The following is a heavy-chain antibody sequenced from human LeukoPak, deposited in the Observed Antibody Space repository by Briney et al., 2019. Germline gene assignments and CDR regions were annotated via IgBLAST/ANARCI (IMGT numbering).Heavy chain of an antibody. CDR2: IIPILGIA. V-gene: IGHV1-69*04. J-gene: IGHJ5*02. Sequence: ASVKVFCKASGGTFSSYTISWVRQAPGQGLEWMGRIIPILGIANYAQKFQGRVTITADKSTSTAYMELSSLRSEDTAVYYCARDPHCSSTSCYTRGDDWFDPWGQGTLVTVSS. CDR3: ARDPHCSSTSCYTRGDDWFDP. CDR1: GGTFSSYT. D-gene: IGHD2-2*02.